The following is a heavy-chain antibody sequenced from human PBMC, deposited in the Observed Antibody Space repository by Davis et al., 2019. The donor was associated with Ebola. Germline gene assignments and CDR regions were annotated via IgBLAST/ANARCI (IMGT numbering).Heavy chain of an antibody. Sequence: GESLKISCAASGFTFSSYGMHWVRQAPGKGLEWVAVISSDGSNESYVDSVKGRFTISRDNSKNTLYLQMNSLRAEDTAVYYCAKAYILGYCSAGSCYSGDHWGQGSLVTVSA. D-gene: IGHD2-15*01. CDR2: ISSDGSNE. CDR1: GFTFSSYG. CDR3: AKAYILGYCSAGSCYSGDH. J-gene: IGHJ4*02. V-gene: IGHV3-30*18.